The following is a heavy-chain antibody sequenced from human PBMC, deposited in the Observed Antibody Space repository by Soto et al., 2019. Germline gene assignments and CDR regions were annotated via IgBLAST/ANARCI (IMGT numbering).Heavy chain of an antibody. D-gene: IGHD4-4*01. CDR1: GGTFSSYA. J-gene: IGHJ6*02. V-gene: IGHV1-69*18. Sequence: QVQLVQSGAEVKKPWSSVTVSCKASGGTFSSYAISWVRQAPGQGLEWMGRIIPFIGTANYAQKFQGRVTMTADESTSTAYMDLTSPRSEDTAVDYCARVVMTTVPASYYYGMDVWGQGTTVTVSS. CDR3: ARVVMTTVPASYYYGMDV. CDR2: IIPFIGTA.